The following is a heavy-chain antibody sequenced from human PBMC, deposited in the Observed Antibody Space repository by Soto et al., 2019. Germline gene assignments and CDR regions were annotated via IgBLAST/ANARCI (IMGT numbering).Heavy chain of an antibody. V-gene: IGHV1-69*01. CDR1: GGTFSSYA. D-gene: IGHD6-13*01. CDR2: IIPIFGTA. Sequence: QVPLVQSGAEVKKPGSSVKVSCKASGGTFSSYAISWVRQAPGQGLEWMGGIIPIFGTANYAQKFQGRVTITADESTSTAYMELSSLRSEDTAVYYCARGYSSSWYKSYYYYGMDVWGQGTTVTVSS. J-gene: IGHJ6*02. CDR3: ARGYSSSWYKSYYYYGMDV.